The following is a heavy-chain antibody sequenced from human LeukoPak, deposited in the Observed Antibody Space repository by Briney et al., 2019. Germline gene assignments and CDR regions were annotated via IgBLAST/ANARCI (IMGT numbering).Heavy chain of an antibody. J-gene: IGHJ3*02. D-gene: IGHD2-21*02. CDR1: GFTFNSYW. V-gene: IGHV3-7*01. CDR3: ARDYHSRAVVTAIKYAFDI. CDR2: IKQDGSEK. Sequence: GGSLRLSCAASGFTFNSYWMSWVRQAPGKGLEWVANIKQDGSEKYYVDSEKGRFTISRDNKKNSLYQQMHSLRSEDTAVYYCARDYHSRAVVTAIKYAFDIWGQGTMVTVS.